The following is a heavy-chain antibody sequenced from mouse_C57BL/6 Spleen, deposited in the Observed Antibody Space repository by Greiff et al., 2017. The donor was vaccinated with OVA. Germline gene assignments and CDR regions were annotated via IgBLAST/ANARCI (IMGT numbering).Heavy chain of an antibody. J-gene: IGHJ3*01. CDR3: ARRDSAWFAY. CDR1: GFTFSSYT. V-gene: IGHV5-9*01. CDR2: ISGGGGNT. Sequence: EVQGVESGGGLVKPGGSLKLSCAASGFTFSSYTMSWVRQTPEKRLEWVATISGGGGNTYYPDSVKGRFTISRDNAKNTLYLQMSSLRSEDTALYYCARRDSAWFAYWGQGTLVTVSA.